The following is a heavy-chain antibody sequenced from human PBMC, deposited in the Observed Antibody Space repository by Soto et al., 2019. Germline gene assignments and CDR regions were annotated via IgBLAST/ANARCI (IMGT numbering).Heavy chain of an antibody. V-gene: IGHV1-69*02. CDR3: AGVPYSHYTERHASSSP. J-gene: IGHJ4*02. Sequence: QVQLVQSGAEVKKPGSSVKVSCNASGGTFSTYTITWVRQAPGQGLECLGRIIPFIGIINYTQKFQGRVPSTAKKFTGTADLQLTRLRSDDTAGYYCAGVPYSHYTERHASSSPWGQGTLVTAS. D-gene: IGHD4-4*01. CDR1: GGTFSTYT. CDR2: IIPFIGII.